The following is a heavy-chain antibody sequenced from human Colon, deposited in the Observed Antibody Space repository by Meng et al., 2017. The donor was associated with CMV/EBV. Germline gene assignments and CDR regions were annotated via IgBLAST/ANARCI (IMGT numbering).Heavy chain of an antibody. Sequence: ASVTVSCKASGYTFTDYYIHWMRQAPGQRLEWMGWINTYSGDTYLAQNFLGRVTLTKNPPPTTAYMELSRRRSDDTALYVCARAPYSGDHLINDYWGQGTLVTVSS. CDR2: INTYSGDT. CDR1: GYTFTDYY. J-gene: IGHJ4*02. V-gene: IGHV1-2*02. D-gene: IGHD1-26*01. CDR3: ARAPYSGDHLINDY.